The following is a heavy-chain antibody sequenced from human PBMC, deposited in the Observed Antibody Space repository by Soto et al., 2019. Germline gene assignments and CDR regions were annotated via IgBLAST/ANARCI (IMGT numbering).Heavy chain of an antibody. CDR3: ARAGIVLDAFDI. CDR1: GYTFTSYG. J-gene: IGHJ3*02. V-gene: IGHV1-8*02. CDR2: MNPNSGNT. Sequence: ASVKVSCKASGYTFTSYGINWVRQATGQGLEWMGWMNPNSGNTGYAQKFQGRVTMTRNTSISTAYMELSSLRSEDTAVYYCARAGIVLDAFDIWGQGTMVTVSS. D-gene: IGHD2-8*02.